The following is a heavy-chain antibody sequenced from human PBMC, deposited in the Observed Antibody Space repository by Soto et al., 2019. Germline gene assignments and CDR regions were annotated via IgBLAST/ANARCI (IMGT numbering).Heavy chain of an antibody. CDR2: ISSGGGNK. J-gene: IGHJ4*02. Sequence: AGGSLRLSCEASGFTFRSYWMHWVRQAPGKGLVWVSSISSGGGNKNYADSVKGRFTISRDNSKNTMSLQMNSLRVEDTAVYYCARRSGNNYYFDFWGQGTLVTVSS. D-gene: IGHD1-1*01. CDR1: GFTFRSYW. V-gene: IGHV3-74*01. CDR3: ARRSGNNYYFDF.